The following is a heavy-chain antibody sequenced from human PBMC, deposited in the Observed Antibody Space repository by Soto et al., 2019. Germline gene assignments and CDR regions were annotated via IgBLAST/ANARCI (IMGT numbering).Heavy chain of an antibody. D-gene: IGHD3-10*01. V-gene: IGHV4-39*01. Sequence: QLLESGPGLVKPSETLSLTCTVSGGSISSSSYYWGWIRQPPGKGREWIGSIYYIGSTYYNPSLKSRVTISVDTSKNQFALKLSSVTAAATAVYYCARHYRVRGVTGDAFDIWGQGTMVTVSS. CDR1: GGSISSSSYY. CDR3: ARHYRVRGVTGDAFDI. CDR2: IYYIGST. J-gene: IGHJ3*02.